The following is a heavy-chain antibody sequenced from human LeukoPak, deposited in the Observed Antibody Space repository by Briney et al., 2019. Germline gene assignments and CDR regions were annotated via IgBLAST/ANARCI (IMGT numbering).Heavy chain of an antibody. Sequence: SETLSLTCAVYGGSFSGYYWSWIRQPPGKGLEWIGEIYHSGSTNYNPSLKSRVTISVDTSKNQFSLKLSSVTAADTAVYYCARDLPIYSYGPAVDYWGQGTLVTVSS. CDR1: GGSFSGYY. D-gene: IGHD5-18*01. J-gene: IGHJ4*02. CDR2: IYHSGST. CDR3: ARDLPIYSYGPAVDY. V-gene: IGHV4-34*01.